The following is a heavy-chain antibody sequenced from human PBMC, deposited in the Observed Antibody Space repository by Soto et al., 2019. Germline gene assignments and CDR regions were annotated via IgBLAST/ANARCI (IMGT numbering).Heavy chain of an antibody. CDR2: IIHLRGTT. CDR1: GGTFSTYV. J-gene: IGHJ4*02. CDR3: ARESDRGCIHLVDY. V-gene: IGHV1-69*01. D-gene: IGHD3-16*01. Sequence: QVQLVQSGAEVKKPGSSVKVSCMASGGTFSTYVVRWLRQAPGQGLEWMGGIIHLRGTTNYTQRFQGRVTIIVNENMTTAYMEMRSIRADATAVFFCARESDRGCIHLVDYWGQGTLVTVSS.